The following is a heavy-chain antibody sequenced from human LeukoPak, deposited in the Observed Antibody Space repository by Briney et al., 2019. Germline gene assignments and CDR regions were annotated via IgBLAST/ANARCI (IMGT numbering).Heavy chain of an antibody. Sequence: SQTLSLTCTVSGGSISSGSYYWSWIRQPPGKGLEWIGYIYYSGSTNYNPSLKSRVTISVDTSKNQFSLKLSSVTAADTAVYYCARVAVLTGAYYYYYMDVWGKGTTVTVSS. CDR1: GGSISSGSYY. J-gene: IGHJ6*03. D-gene: IGHD1-14*01. CDR3: ARVAVLTGAYYYYYMDV. CDR2: IYYSGST. V-gene: IGHV4-61*01.